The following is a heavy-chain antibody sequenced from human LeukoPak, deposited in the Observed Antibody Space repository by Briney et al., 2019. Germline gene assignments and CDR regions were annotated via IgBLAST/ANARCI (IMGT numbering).Heavy chain of an antibody. J-gene: IGHJ4*02. CDR3: ARHLSFRGGRPVVAFDY. Sequence: PSETLSLTCTVSGDSITSSSFYWDWIRQPPGKGLEWIGSIFYGGSTNYNPSLKSRVTISVDTSKNQFSLKLSSVTAADTAVYYCARHLSFRGGRPVVAFDYWGQGTLVTVSS. CDR1: GDSITSSSFY. CDR2: IFYGGST. V-gene: IGHV4-39*01. D-gene: IGHD3-10*01.